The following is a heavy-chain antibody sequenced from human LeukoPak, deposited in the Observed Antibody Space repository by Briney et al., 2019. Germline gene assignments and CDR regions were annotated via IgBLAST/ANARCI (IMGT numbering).Heavy chain of an antibody. CDR2: IIPIFGTA. J-gene: IGHJ3*02. Sequence: SVKVSCKASGGTFSSYAISWVRQAPGQGLEWMGGIIPIFGTANYAQKFQGRVTITADESTSTAYMELSSLRSEDTAVYYCARSQGGYGYYDSSGYPPGDDAFDIWGQGTMVTVSS. CDR1: GGTFSSYA. V-gene: IGHV1-69*13. D-gene: IGHD3-22*01. CDR3: ARSQGGYGYYDSSGYPPGDDAFDI.